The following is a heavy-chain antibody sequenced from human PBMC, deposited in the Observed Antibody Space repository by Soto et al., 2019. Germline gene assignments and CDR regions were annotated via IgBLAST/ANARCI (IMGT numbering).Heavy chain of an antibody. CDR3: GRVRMVEVPYYYYGMEV. Sequence: SLKVSRKSSGDPFRRYTFSWVRQAPGQGLEWMGGITPIFGTANYAQKFQGRVTITADESTSTAYMGLSSLSSVDTAVYHCGRVRMVEVPYYYYGMEVWG. J-gene: IGHJ6*02. D-gene: IGHD2-15*01. CDR2: ITPIFGTA. V-gene: IGHV1-69*01. CDR1: GDPFRRYT.